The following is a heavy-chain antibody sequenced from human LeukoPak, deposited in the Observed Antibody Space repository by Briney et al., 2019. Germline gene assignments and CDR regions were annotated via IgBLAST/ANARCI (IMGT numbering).Heavy chain of an antibody. V-gene: IGHV5-51*01. CDR2: IYPSDSET. Sequence: GESLKISCKCSGDSFSSFWIGWVRQMPGKGLEWMGIIYPSDSETRYSPAFQGQATISVDKSISTAYLHWNSLKASDTAMYYCARQRYSYGSVDYWGQGTLVTVSS. CDR3: ARQRYSYGSVDY. CDR1: GDSFSSFW. J-gene: IGHJ4*02. D-gene: IGHD5-18*01.